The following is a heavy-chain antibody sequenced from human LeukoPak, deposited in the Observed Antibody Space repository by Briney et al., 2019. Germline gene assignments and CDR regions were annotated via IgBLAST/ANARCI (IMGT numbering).Heavy chain of an antibody. CDR2: IKQDGSEK. V-gene: IGHV3-7*03. D-gene: IGHD3-10*01. J-gene: IGHJ5*02. Sequence: PGGSLRLSCAASGFTFSSYWMSWVRQAPGKGLEWVANIKQDGSEKYYADSVKGRFTISRDNSKNTLYLQMNSLRAEDTAVYYCAKGGRLLWIPFDPWGQGTLVTVSS. CDR1: GFTFSSYW. CDR3: AKGGRLLWIPFDP.